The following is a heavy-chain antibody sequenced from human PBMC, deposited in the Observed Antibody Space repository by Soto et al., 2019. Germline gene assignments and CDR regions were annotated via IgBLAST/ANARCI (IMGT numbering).Heavy chain of an antibody. CDR3: ARLAQILSIMRYYNMDV. D-gene: IGHD2-8*01. V-gene: IGHV4-59*01. J-gene: IGHJ6*02. CDR1: GGSINRYY. Sequence: XASLSLTCTVSGGSINRYYGSWIRQPPGKGLEWIGYISYSGSTNYNPSLKSRVTISVDTSKNQFSLRLTSVTAADTAVYYCARLAQILSIMRYYNMDVRGQGTTVT. CDR2: ISYSGST.